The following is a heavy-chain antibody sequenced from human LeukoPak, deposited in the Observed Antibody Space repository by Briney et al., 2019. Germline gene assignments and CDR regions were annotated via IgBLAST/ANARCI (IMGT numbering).Heavy chain of an antibody. Sequence: GGSLRRSCAASGFTFSSYEMNWVRQAPGKGLEWVSYISSSGSTIYYADSVKGRFTISRDNAKNSLYLQMNSLRAEDTAVYYCARAHGSGSYWVYYYYYYYMDVWGKGTTVTISS. V-gene: IGHV3-48*03. CDR1: GFTFSSYE. CDR3: ARAHGSGSYWVYYYYYYYMDV. D-gene: IGHD3-10*01. J-gene: IGHJ6*03. CDR2: ISSSGSTI.